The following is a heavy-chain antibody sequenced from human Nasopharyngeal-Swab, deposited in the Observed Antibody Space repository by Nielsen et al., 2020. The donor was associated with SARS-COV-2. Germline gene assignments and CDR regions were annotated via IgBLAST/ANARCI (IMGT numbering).Heavy chain of an antibody. J-gene: IGHJ4*02. CDR3: TRLGHCSGGSCYALGPDY. V-gene: IGHV5-51*01. CDR2: IYPGYADT. CDR1: GYSFTNYW. D-gene: IGHD2-15*01. Sequence: GESLKISCKVSGYSFTNYWIGWVRQMPGKGLEWMGIIYPGYADTRYSPSFQGQVTISADKSISTTHLQWSSLQASETAMYFCTRLGHCSGGSCYALGPDYWGQGTQVTVSS.